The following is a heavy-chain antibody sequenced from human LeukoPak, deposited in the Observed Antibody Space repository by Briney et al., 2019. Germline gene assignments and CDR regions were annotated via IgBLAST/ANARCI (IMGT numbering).Heavy chain of an antibody. D-gene: IGHD1-26*01. CDR2: TYSDGAT. Sequence: GGSLRLSCAASGFTVSSDHMSWVRQAPGEGLECVSITYSDGATAYADSVKGRFTISRDNSKNTVHLRMNSLRAEDTAVYYCARVWELSFDHWGQGALVTVSS. CDR3: ARVWELSFDH. V-gene: IGHV3-53*01. CDR1: GFTVSSDH. J-gene: IGHJ4*02.